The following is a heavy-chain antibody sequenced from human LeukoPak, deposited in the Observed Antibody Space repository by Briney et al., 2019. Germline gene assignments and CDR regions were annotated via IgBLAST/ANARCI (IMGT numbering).Heavy chain of an antibody. CDR1: EYTFTGDY. D-gene: IGHD2-2*01. Sequence: ASVKVSCKASEYTFTGDYIHWVRQAPGQGLEWMGWINPNSGGTNYAQKFQGRVTMTRDTSISTAYMELSRLRSDDTAVYYCARGLRDSPAFDYWGQGTLVTVSS. CDR3: ARGLRDSPAFDY. J-gene: IGHJ4*02. CDR2: INPNSGGT. V-gene: IGHV1-2*02.